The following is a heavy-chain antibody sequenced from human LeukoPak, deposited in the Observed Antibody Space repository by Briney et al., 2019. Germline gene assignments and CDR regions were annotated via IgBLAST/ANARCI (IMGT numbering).Heavy chain of an antibody. D-gene: IGHD6-19*01. CDR1: GGSISSYY. CDR2: IYTSGST. V-gene: IGHV4-4*07. Sequence: PSETLSLTCTVSGGSISSYYWSWIRQPAGKGLEWIGRIYTSGSTNYSPSLKSRVTMSVDTSKNQFSLKLSSVTAADTAVYYCARDSSGWHRRWFDPWGQGTLVTVSS. J-gene: IGHJ5*02. CDR3: ARDSSGWHRRWFDP.